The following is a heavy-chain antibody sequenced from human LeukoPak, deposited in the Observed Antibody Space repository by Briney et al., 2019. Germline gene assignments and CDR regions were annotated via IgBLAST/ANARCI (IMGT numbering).Heavy chain of an antibody. V-gene: IGHV1-2*02. D-gene: IGHD1-26*01. CDR2: INPNSGGT. Sequence: ASVKVSFKASGYTFTGYYMHWVRQAPAQGLEWMGLINPNSGGTNNAQKFQGRVTTTRDTSIRNAYIELSRLRSADTAADYCVRGLAWERPHYYYYYSMDVWGQGATVTVSS. J-gene: IGHJ6*02. CDR3: VRGLAWERPHYYYYYSMDV. CDR1: GYTFTGYY.